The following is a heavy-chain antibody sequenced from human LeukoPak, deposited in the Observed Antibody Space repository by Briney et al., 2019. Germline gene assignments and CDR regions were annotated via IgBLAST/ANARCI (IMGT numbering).Heavy chain of an antibody. D-gene: IGHD3-10*01. Sequence: ASVKVSCKASGQSLTGYFRHWVRQAPGQGLEWVGRIDPNTGDTIYAQNFQGRVTVTSATSISTAYMELSRLTSDDTAVYFCARLGLHGSGTYYFFDYWGQGTLVTVSS. CDR2: IDPNTGDT. CDR3: ARLGLHGSGTYYFFDY. J-gene: IGHJ4*02. V-gene: IGHV1-2*06. CDR1: GQSLTGYF.